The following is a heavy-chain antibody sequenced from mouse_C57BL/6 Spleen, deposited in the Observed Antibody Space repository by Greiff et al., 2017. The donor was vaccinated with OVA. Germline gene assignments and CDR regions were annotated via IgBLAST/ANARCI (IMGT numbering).Heavy chain of an antibody. CDR1: GYTFTSYW. V-gene: IGHV1-59*01. CDR2: IDPSDSYT. Sequence: QVQLQQPGAELVRPGTSVKLSCKASGYTFTSYWMHWVKQRPGQGLEWIGVIDPSDSYTNYNQKFKGKATLTVDTSSSTAYMQLSSLTSEDSAVYYCARGLYYDNYFDYWGQGTTLTVSS. D-gene: IGHD2-4*01. CDR3: ARGLYYDNYFDY. J-gene: IGHJ2*01.